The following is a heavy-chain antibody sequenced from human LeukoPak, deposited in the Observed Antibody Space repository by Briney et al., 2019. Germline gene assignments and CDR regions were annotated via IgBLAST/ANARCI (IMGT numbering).Heavy chain of an antibody. Sequence: GGSLRLSCEASGFTFRSYWMSWVRQAPGKGLEWVANRKQDGSEIYYVDTVKGRFTISRDNAKKSLYLQMNGLRAEDTAVYYCARDGLPFDYWGQGTLVTVSS. CDR3: ARDGLPFDY. CDR1: GFTFRSYW. CDR2: RKQDGSEI. J-gene: IGHJ4*02. V-gene: IGHV3-7*03.